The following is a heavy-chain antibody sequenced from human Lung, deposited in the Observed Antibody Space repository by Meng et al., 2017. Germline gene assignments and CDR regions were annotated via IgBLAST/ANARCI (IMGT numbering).Heavy chain of an antibody. CDR1: GGSFSDYY. J-gene: IGHJ4*02. D-gene: IGHD4-11*01. Sequence: QVQLQQWVAGLLKPSETLSLTCFVSGGSFSDYYWSWLRQPPGKGLEWIGEINHSGSTNYNPSLESRATISVDTSQNNLSLKLSSVTAADSAVYYCARGPTTMAHDFDYWGQGTLVTVSS. CDR3: ARGPTTMAHDFDY. V-gene: IGHV4-34*01. CDR2: INHSGST.